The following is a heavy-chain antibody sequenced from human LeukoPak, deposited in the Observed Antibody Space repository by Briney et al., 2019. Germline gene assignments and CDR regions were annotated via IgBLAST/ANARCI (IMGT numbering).Heavy chain of an antibody. Sequence: SETLSLTCTVSGGSISSGGYYWRWIRQHPGTGLEWIGYIYYSGSTYYNPSLKSRVTISVDTSKNQFSLKLSSVTAADTAVYYCARSSTSYLFDYWGQGTLVTVSS. D-gene: IGHD2-2*01. CDR3: ARSSTSYLFDY. J-gene: IGHJ4*02. CDR2: IYYSGST. CDR1: GGSISSGGYY. V-gene: IGHV4-31*03.